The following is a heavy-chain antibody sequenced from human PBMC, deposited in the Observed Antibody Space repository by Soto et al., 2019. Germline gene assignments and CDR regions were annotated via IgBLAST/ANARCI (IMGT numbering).Heavy chain of an antibody. CDR3: AKDLSWGQCDY. V-gene: IGHV3-74*03. J-gene: IGHJ4*02. CDR1: GFTFSSYW. CDR2: IKTDGTAT. Sequence: EVQLVESGGGLVQPGGSLRLSCAASGFTFSSYWMHWVRQDPGKGLVWVSSIKTDGTATQYAESVKGRFTVCRDNAKNTLYLQMNSLRAEDTAVYYCAKDLSWGQCDYWGQGTLVTVSS. D-gene: IGHD3-16*01.